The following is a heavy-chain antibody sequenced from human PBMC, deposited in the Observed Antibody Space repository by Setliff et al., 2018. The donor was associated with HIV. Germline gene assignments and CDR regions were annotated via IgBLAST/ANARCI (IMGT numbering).Heavy chain of an antibody. CDR1: GYAFTSYY. CDR3: ARIPGSSWYNGFDI. J-gene: IGHJ3*02. Sequence: ASVKVSCKASGYAFTSYYMHWVRQAPGPGLEWMGMINPSGGRTSYAQKFQGRVAMARDTSTSTVYMELSSLRSEDTAVYYCARIPGSSWYNGFDIWGQGTMVTVSS. CDR2: INPSGGRT. V-gene: IGHV1-46*01. D-gene: IGHD6-13*01.